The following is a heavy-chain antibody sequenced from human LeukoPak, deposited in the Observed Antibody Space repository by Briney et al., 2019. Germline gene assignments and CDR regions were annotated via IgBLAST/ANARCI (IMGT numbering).Heavy chain of an antibody. J-gene: IGHJ4*02. CDR2: IKQDGSEK. Sequence: GGSLRLSCGASGFTFSSYWMSWVRQAPGRGLEWVANIKQDGSEKYYVDSVKGRFTISRDNAKNSLYLQMNSLRAEDTAVYYCARGDGYANGFDYWGQGTLVTVSS. D-gene: IGHD5-24*01. CDR1: GFTFSSYW. CDR3: ARGDGYANGFDY. V-gene: IGHV3-7*05.